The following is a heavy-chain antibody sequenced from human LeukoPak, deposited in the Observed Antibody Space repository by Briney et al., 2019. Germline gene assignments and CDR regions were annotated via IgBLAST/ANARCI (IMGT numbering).Heavy chain of an antibody. J-gene: IGHJ4*02. V-gene: IGHV4-30-2*01. CDR2: IFHTGHS. D-gene: IGHD6-19*01. CDR1: GDSISSDGYS. Sequence: SETLSLTCGVSGDSISSDGYSWSWVRQPPGNGLEWIGYIFHTGHSNYNPTLKSRVTISVDRSKNQFSLKLSSVTAADTAVYYCARQIAVAGKAGFDYWGQGTLVTVSS. CDR3: ARQIAVAGKAGFDY.